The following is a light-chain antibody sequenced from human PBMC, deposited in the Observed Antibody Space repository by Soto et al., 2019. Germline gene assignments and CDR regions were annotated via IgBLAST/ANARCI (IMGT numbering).Light chain of an antibody. J-gene: IGLJ2*01. Sequence: QSVLTQPPSVSGAPGQRVTISCTGSSSNIGAGYDVHWYQHLPGTAPKLPVHGNNDRPSGVPDRFSASKSDTSASLAITGLHVEDEADYYCQSFDSRLSGWVFGGGTKLTVL. CDR2: GNN. V-gene: IGLV1-40*01. CDR1: SSNIGAGYD. CDR3: QSFDSRLSGWV.